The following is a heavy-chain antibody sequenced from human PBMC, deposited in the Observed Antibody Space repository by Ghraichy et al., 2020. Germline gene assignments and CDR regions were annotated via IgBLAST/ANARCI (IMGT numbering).Heavy chain of an antibody. CDR2: ITPLFGTP. J-gene: IGHJ4*02. CDR3: AKADYKNYVVDGFNL. V-gene: IGHV1-69*06. D-gene: IGHD2-2*01. Sequence: SVKVSCAASGGSFTDYAFNWVRQAPGQGLEWMGEITPLFGTPSYAHHLQDRVTITADRSTNTVYMELRGLTSDDTAVYYCAKADYKNYVVDGFNLWGQGTMVTVST. CDR1: GGSFTDYA.